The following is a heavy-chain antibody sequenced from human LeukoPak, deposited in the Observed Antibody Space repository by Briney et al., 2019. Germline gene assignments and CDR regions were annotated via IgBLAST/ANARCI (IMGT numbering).Heavy chain of an antibody. J-gene: IGHJ4*02. V-gene: IGHV4-39*07. CDR3: AREPEGSGSYRPGLDY. CDR2: IYYSGST. D-gene: IGHD1-26*01. CDR1: GFSFSSYW. Sequence: GSLRLSCTASGFSFSSYWMHWIRQPPGKGLEWIGSIYYSGSTYYNPSLKSRVTISVDTSKNQFSLKLSSVTAADTAVYYCAREPEGSGSYRPGLDYWGQGTLVTVSS.